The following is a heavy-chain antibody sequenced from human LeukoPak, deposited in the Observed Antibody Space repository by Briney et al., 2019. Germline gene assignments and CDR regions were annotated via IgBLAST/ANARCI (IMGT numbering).Heavy chain of an antibody. D-gene: IGHD6-19*01. CDR2: ISGSGGRT. Sequence: GGSLRLSCAASGFTFSSYGMSWVRQAPGKGLEWVSGISGSGGRTYYADFVKGRFTISRDNSKNTLFLQMNSLRADDTAVYYCAKDGYTEWLGLYYFDYWGQGTLVTVSS. CDR1: GFTFSSYG. CDR3: AKDGYTEWLGLYYFDY. V-gene: IGHV3-23*01. J-gene: IGHJ4*02.